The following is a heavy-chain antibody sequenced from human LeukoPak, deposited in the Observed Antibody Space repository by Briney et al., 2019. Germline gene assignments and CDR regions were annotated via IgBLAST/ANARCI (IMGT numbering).Heavy chain of an antibody. D-gene: IGHD4-17*01. Sequence: ASVKLSCKASGYTFTGYYMHWVRQAPGQGLEWMGWINPNSGGTNYAQKFQGRVTMTRDTSISTAYMELSRLRSDDTAVYYCARDSTVTSWFDTWGQGTLVTVSS. V-gene: IGHV1-2*02. CDR2: INPNSGGT. J-gene: IGHJ5*02. CDR3: ARDSTVTSWFDT. CDR1: GYTFTGYY.